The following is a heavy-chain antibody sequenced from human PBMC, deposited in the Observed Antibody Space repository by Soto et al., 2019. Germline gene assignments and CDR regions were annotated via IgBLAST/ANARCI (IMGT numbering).Heavy chain of an antibody. D-gene: IGHD1-26*01. CDR2: IRAENGDT. V-gene: IGHV1-18*01. CDR1: GYTCTSYG. Sequence: QVQLVQSGAEVKKPGASVKVSCKASGYTCTSYGLSWVRQAPGQGLEWMGWIRAENGDTNYAQKFQGRVTVTTDTSTSTAYSDLRSLRSVETAVYGCARVGSSGFGFDYWGPGPLVPVSS. CDR3: ARVGSSGFGFDY. J-gene: IGHJ4*02.